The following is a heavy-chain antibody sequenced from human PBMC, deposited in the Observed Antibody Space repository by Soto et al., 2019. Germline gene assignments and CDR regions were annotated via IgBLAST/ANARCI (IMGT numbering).Heavy chain of an antibody. D-gene: IGHD2-15*01. J-gene: IGHJ5*02. CDR3: ATQEVGWCYVYTFDP. V-gene: IGHV4-39*02. Sequence: QLQLQESGPGLVKPSETLSLTCTVSGGSISSSSYYWGWIRQPPGKGLEWIGSIYYSGSTYYNPSLKSRVTIPVHTSKIPFSLKLSSVPAADTAVYYCATQEVGWCYVYTFDPWGQGTLVTVSS. CDR1: GGSISSSSYY. CDR2: IYYSGST.